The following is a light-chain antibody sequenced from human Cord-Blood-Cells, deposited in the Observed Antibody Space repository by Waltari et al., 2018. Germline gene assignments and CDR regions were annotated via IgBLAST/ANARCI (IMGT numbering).Light chain of an antibody. J-gene: IGLJ3*02. Sequence: QSALTQPASVSGSPGQSITISCTGTSSDVGGYNYVSWYQQHPGKAPKPMIYDVSKRPSGGSNRFSGSKSGNTASLTISGLQAEDEADYYCSSYTSSSTWVFGGGTKLTVL. V-gene: IGLV2-14*03. CDR1: SSDVGGYNY. CDR3: SSYTSSSTWV. CDR2: DVS.